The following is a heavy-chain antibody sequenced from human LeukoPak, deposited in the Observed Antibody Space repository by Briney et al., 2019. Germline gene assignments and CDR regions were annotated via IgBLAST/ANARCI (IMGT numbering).Heavy chain of an antibody. CDR1: GHSIINSYY. Sequence: SETLSLTCTVSGHSIINSYYWGWIRQPPGKGLEWIGSIYHTGSTYYNPSLKSRVTISVDTSKNQFSLKLNSVTAADTAVYYCARAVDSSGFSCFQHWGQGTLVTVSS. J-gene: IGHJ1*01. V-gene: IGHV4-38-2*02. CDR2: IYHTGST. CDR3: ARAVDSSGFSCFQH. D-gene: IGHD3-22*01.